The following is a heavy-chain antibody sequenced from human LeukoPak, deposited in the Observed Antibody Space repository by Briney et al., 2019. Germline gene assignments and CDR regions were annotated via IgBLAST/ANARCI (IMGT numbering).Heavy chain of an antibody. V-gene: IGHV3-74*01. CDR3: ARDFLGEPQRAAFDI. CDR1: GFTFSSYW. J-gene: IGHJ3*02. CDR2: INTDGSGT. Sequence: GGSLRLSCAASGFTFSSYWMHWVRQAPGKGLVWVSRINTDGSGTSYADSVKGRFTISRDNAKNTLYLQMNSLRAEDTAVYYCARDFLGEPQRAAFDIWGQGTMVTVSS. D-gene: IGHD3-16*01.